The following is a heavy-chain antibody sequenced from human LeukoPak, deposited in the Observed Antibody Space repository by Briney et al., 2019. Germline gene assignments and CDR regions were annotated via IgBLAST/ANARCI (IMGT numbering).Heavy chain of an antibody. CDR3: ARRRRSNWAFDS. J-gene: IGHJ4*02. CDR2: INHSGST. Sequence: SETLSLTCAVYGGSFSGYYWSWTRQPPGKGLEWIGEINHSGSTNYNPSLKSRVTISVDTSKNQFSLKLSSVTAADTAVYYCARRRRSNWAFDSWGQGTLVTVSS. D-gene: IGHD1-1*01. V-gene: IGHV4-34*01. CDR1: GGSFSGYY.